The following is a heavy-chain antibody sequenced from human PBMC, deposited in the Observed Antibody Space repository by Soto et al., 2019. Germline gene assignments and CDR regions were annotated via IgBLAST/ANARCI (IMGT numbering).Heavy chain of an antibody. CDR3: ARDAALAVAGWSWFDP. CDR2: IKQDGSEK. D-gene: IGHD6-19*01. V-gene: IGHV3-7*01. J-gene: IGHJ5*02. CDR1: GFTFSSYW. Sequence: EVQLVESGGGLVQPGGSLRLYCAASGFTFSSYWMSWVRQAPGKGLEWVANIKQDGSEKYYVDSVKGRFTISRDNAKNSLYLQMNRLRAEDTAVYYCARDAALAVAGWSWFDPWGQGTLVTVSS.